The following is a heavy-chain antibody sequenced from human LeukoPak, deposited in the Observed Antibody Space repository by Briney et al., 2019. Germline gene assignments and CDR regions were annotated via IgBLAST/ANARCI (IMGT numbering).Heavy chain of an antibody. CDR1: GYTSTSYY. V-gene: IGHV1-46*01. CDR2: INPSGGST. CDR3: ARDPRHGYSYGYSYCDY. D-gene: IGHD5-18*01. J-gene: IGHJ4*02. Sequence: ASVKVSCKASGYTSTSYYMHWVRQAPGQGLEWMGIINPSGGSTSYAQKFQGRVTMTRDTSTSTVYMELSSLRSEDTAVYYCARDPRHGYSYGYSYCDYWGQGTLVTVSS.